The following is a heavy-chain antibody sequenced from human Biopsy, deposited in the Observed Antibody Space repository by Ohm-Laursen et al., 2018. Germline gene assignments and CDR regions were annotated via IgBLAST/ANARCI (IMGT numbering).Heavy chain of an antibody. CDR2: INHSGRT. D-gene: IGHD3-22*01. Sequence: GTLSLTCAVYGESFNGYYWSWICQTPGKGMEWIGEINHSGRTNYNPSLKSRVTISVDTSKNQFSLTVRSVTAADTAVYYCVRGVDYYDPYHYYALDVWGQGTTVTVSS. CDR3: VRGVDYYDPYHYYALDV. CDR1: GESFNGYY. J-gene: IGHJ6*02. V-gene: IGHV4-34*01.